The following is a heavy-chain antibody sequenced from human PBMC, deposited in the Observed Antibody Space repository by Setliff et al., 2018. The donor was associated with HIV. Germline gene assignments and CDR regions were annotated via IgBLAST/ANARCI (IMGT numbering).Heavy chain of an antibody. CDR3: AHSRSYSSGWYNDYYYGMDV. D-gene: IGHD6-19*01. V-gene: IGHV2-70*12. CDR1: GFSLNTVGMC. CDR2: IDWDDDK. Sequence: SGPTLVNPTQTLTLTCTFSGFSLNTVGMCVSWIRQPPGKALEWLARIDWDDDKYYITSLKTRLTISKDTSKNQVVLTMTNMDPVETATYYCAHSRSYSSGWYNDYYYGMDVWGQGTTVTVSS. J-gene: IGHJ6*02.